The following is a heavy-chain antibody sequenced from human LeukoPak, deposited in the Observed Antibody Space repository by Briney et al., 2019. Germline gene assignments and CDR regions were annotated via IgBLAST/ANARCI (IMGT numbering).Heavy chain of an antibody. V-gene: IGHV3-53*01. D-gene: IGHD3-3*01. CDR3: ARAGNYDFWSGSD. J-gene: IGHJ4*02. CDR1: GFTVSSNY. CDR2: IYSGGST. Sequence: GGSLRLSCAASGFTVSSNYMSWVRQAPGKGLGWVSVIYSGGSTYYADSVKGRFTISRDNSKNTLYLQMNSLRAEDTAVYYCARAGNYDFWSGSDWGQGTLVTVSS.